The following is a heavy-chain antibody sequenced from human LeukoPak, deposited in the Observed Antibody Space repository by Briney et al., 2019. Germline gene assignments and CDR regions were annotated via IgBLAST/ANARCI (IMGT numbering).Heavy chain of an antibody. V-gene: IGHV4-31*03. CDR1: GGSISSGGYY. D-gene: IGHD2-8*01. CDR2: IDYSGST. Sequence: SQTLSLTCTVSGGSISSGGYYWGWIRQHRGRGREWMGYIDYSGSTYYNPSLKSRVTISRDTSKNQFSLKLSSVTAADTAVYYCARGLYSIVDYWGQGTLVTVSS. CDR3: ARGLYSIVDY. J-gene: IGHJ4*02.